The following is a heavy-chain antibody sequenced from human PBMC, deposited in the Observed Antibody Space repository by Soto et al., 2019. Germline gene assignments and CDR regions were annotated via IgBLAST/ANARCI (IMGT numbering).Heavy chain of an antibody. V-gene: IGHV3-30*18. D-gene: IGHD3-10*01. CDR1: GFDRRNSD. Sequence: QVKLVESGVGVGHPGGSLRLACAASGFDRRNSDIHWVRQAPGKGQGGVTMLSGDGRRVDDADSVEGRFAISRDNSKNRLYLEMNLLSAEDTGIYYCPEEQHSGWVGDAFDLWGQGTMVTVSS. CDR3: PEEQHSGWVGDAFDL. CDR2: LSGDGRRV. J-gene: IGHJ3*01.